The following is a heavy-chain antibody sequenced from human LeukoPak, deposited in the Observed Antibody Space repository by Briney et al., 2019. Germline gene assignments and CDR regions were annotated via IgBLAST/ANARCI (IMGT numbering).Heavy chain of an antibody. CDR1: GFTFSTYW. CDR3: ARTRWAGLTGYYAFDF. CDR2: IKQDGSER. J-gene: IGHJ3*01. V-gene: IGHV3-7*01. D-gene: IGHD3-9*01. Sequence: PGGSLRLSCAASGFTFSTYWMSWVRQAPGKGLEWVANIKQDGSERYYVGSVKGRFTISRDNAKNSQYLQMNSPRAEDSAVYYCARTRWAGLTGYYAFDFWGQGTMVTVSS.